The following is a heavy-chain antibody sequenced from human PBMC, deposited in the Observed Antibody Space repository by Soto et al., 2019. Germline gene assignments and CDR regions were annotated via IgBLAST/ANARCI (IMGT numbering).Heavy chain of an antibody. V-gene: IGHV3-23*01. J-gene: IGHJ4*02. D-gene: IGHD6-13*01. CDR3: AKGYSSWYLFDY. CDR2: ISGSGGST. Sequence: LRLSCAASGFTFSSYAMSWVRQAPGKGLEWVSAISGSGGSTYYAASVKGRFTISRDNSKNTLYLQMNSLRAEDTAVYYCAKGYSSWYLFDYWGQGTLVTVSS. CDR1: GFTFSSYA.